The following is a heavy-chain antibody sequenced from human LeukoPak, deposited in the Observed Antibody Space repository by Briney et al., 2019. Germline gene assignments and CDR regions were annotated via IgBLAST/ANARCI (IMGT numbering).Heavy chain of an antibody. CDR3: ARQAGGTSGPFDY. CDR1: GGSISSSY. J-gene: IGHJ4*02. Sequence: PSETLSLTCTVSGGSISSSYCSWIRQPPGKGLEWIGYIYHSESTNYNPSLKSRVTISVDTSKNQSSLKLSSVTAADTAVYYCARQAGGTSGPFDYWGQGTLVTVSS. CDR2: IYHSEST. D-gene: IGHD4-23*01. V-gene: IGHV4-59*08.